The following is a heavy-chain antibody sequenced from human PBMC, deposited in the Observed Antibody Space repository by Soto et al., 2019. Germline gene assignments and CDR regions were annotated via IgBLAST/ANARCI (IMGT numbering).Heavy chain of an antibody. D-gene: IGHD3-22*01. Sequence: GGSLRLSCAASGFTVSSNYMTWVRQAPGKGLEWVSMIYGVNNTNYADSVKGRFTISRDISKNTVYLRMNSLKTEDTAVYYCTTGIGYYYDSSGYPYFDYWGQGTLVIVSS. CDR1: GFTVSSNY. CDR3: TTGIGYYYDSSGYPYFDY. CDR2: IYGVNNT. J-gene: IGHJ4*02. V-gene: IGHV3-53*01.